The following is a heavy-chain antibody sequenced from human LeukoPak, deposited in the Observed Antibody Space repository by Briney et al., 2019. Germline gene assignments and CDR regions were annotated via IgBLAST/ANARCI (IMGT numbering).Heavy chain of an antibody. CDR2: ISSSSSDI. D-gene: IGHD6-13*01. CDR1: GFTFSSYS. Sequence: GGSLRLSCAASGFTFSSYSMNWVRQAPGKGLEWVSSISSSSSDIYYADSVKGRFTISRDNAKNSLYLQMNSLRAEDTAVYYCARDSSSWYGGSDAFDIWGQGTMVTVSS. V-gene: IGHV3-21*01. CDR3: ARDSSSWYGGSDAFDI. J-gene: IGHJ3*02.